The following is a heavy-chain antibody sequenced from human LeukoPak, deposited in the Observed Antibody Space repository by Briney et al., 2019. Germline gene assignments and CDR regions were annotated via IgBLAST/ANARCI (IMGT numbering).Heavy chain of an antibody. Sequence: SETLSLTCTVSGGSISSSGYYWGWIRQPPGKGLEWIGSIYYRGDTYYIPSLNSRLTISQDTSNNQFSLTLSSVTAADTAIYYCARDKGHFDVDYWGQGILVTVSS. CDR2: IYYRGDT. CDR1: GGSISSSGYY. D-gene: IGHD3-9*01. V-gene: IGHV4-39*07. J-gene: IGHJ4*02. CDR3: ARDKGHFDVDY.